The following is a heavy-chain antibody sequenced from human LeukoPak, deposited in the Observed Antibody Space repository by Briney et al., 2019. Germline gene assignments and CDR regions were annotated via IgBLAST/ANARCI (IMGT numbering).Heavy chain of an antibody. CDR3: ARVGVITTWVFDY. D-gene: IGHD3-22*01. CDR2: ISSSGSTI. CDR1: GFTFGIYA. V-gene: IGHV3-48*04. Sequence: PGGSLRLSCAASGFTFGIYAMSWVRQAPGKGLEWVSYISSSGSTIYYADSVKGRFTISRDNAKNSLYLQMNSLRAEDTAVYYCARVGVITTWVFDYWGQGTLVTVSS. J-gene: IGHJ4*02.